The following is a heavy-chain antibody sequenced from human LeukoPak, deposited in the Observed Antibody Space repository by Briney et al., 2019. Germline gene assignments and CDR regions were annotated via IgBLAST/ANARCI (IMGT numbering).Heavy chain of an antibody. V-gene: IGHV3-7*01. Sequence: GGSLRLSCEASGFMFSSYWMSWVRQAPGKGLEWVANIKHDGSEKYYVDSVKGRFTISRDNAKKSLDLQMNSLRAEDTAVYYCASGERLFGYWGQGTLVIVSS. CDR1: GFMFSSYW. D-gene: IGHD3-3*01. J-gene: IGHJ4*02. CDR2: IKHDGSEK. CDR3: ASGERLFGY.